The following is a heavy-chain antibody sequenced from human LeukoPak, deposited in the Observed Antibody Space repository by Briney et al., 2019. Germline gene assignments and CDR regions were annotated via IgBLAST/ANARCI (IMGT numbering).Heavy chain of an antibody. J-gene: IGHJ4*01. CDR2: IYNSGST. V-gene: IGHV4-39*05. D-gene: IGHD1-7*01. Sequence: PETPCHTRTVSGGSISSSGSYWDWIRQPPGKGLEWIGNIYNSGSTHYTPPLKSRVTMSVDTSKNQFSLKLSSVTAADTAVYYCAKTRSPRGAGTCDYWG. CDR3: AKTRSPRGAGTCDY. CDR1: GGSISSSGSY.